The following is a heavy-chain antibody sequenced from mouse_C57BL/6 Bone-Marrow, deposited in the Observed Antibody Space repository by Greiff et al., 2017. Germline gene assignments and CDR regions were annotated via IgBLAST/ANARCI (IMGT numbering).Heavy chain of an antibody. J-gene: IGHJ2*01. CDR1: GYTFTSYW. Sequence: QFQLQQPGAELVKPGASVKMSCKASGYTFTSYWITWVKQRPGQGLEWIGDIYPGSGSTNYNEKFKSKATLTVDTSSSTASMQLSSLTSEDSAVYYCARGLITPVVDVGYWGQGTTLPVSS. CDR2: IYPGSGST. CDR3: ARGLITPVVDVGY. V-gene: IGHV1-55*01. D-gene: IGHD1-1*01.